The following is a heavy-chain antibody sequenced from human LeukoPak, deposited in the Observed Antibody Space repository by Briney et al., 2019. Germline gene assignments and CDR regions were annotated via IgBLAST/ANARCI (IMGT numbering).Heavy chain of an antibody. V-gene: IGHV1-69*06. J-gene: IGHJ4*02. CDR3: ARGLRIAVPPFDY. CDR2: IIPIFGTA. Sequence: SVKVSCKASGGTLSSYAISWVRQAPGQGLEWMGGIIPIFGTANYAQKFQGRVTITADKSTSAAYMELSSLRSEDTAVYYCARGLRIAVPPFDYWGQGTLVTVSS. CDR1: GGTLSSYA. D-gene: IGHD6-19*01.